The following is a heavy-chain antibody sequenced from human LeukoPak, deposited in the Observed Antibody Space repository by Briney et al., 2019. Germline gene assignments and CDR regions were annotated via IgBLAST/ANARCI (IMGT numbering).Heavy chain of an antibody. V-gene: IGHV3-74*01. CDR2: INGDGSST. CDR1: GFTFSRNW. D-gene: IGHD5-24*01. Sequence: GGSLRLSCEASGFTFSRNWMHWVRQAPGKGLVWVSRINGDGSSTSYADSVKGRFTVSRDNAKNTLYLQMNSLRAEDTAVYYCARDDGRRDAFDIWGQGTMVTASS. J-gene: IGHJ3*02. CDR3: ARDDGRRDAFDI.